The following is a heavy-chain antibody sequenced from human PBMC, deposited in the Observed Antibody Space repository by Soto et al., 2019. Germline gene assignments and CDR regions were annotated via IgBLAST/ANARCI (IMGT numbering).Heavy chain of an antibody. CDR3: ARGVTMIVVVTRNWFDP. V-gene: IGHV4-34*01. J-gene: IGHJ5*02. CDR2: INHSGST. Sequence: QVQLQQWGAGLLKPSETLSLTCAVYGGSFSGYYWSWIRQPPGKGLEWIGEINHSGSTNYNPSLKSRVTISVDTSKNQFSLKLSSVTAADTAVYYCARGVTMIVVVTRNWFDPWGQGTLVTVSS. CDR1: GGSFSGYY. D-gene: IGHD3-22*01.